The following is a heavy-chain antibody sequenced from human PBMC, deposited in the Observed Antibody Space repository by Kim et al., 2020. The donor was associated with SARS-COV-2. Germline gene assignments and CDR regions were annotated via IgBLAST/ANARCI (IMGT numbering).Heavy chain of an antibody. V-gene: IGHV3-73*01. Sequence: GVSLRLSCAASGFTFSDSNIFWVRQASGKGLEWVGRIGSKTNNYATVYAVSVKGRFTISRDDSKNTAYLHMSSLKTEDTAVYYCVRYLADRSGQSDSWGQGTLVTVSS. CDR2: IGSKTNNYAT. D-gene: IGHD3-22*01. J-gene: IGHJ4*02. CDR3: VRYLADRSGQSDS. CDR1: GFTFSDSN.